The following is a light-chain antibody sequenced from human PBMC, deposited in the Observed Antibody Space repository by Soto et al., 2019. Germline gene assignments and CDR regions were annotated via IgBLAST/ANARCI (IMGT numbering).Light chain of an antibody. CDR2: DAS. Sequence: EIVSTQSPATLSLSPGERATLSCRASESILHSVSWYQQKPAQAPRLLIYDASNRATGSPARFSGSGSGTEFTLTISSLQSEDFAVYYCQQYNNWPPITFGQGTRLEIK. CDR3: QQYNNWPPIT. J-gene: IGKJ5*01. V-gene: IGKV3-15*01. CDR1: ESILHS.